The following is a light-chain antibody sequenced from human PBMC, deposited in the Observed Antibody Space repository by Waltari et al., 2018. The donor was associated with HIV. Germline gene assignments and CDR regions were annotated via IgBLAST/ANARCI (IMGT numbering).Light chain of an antibody. CDR1: SSNIGSYY. J-gene: IGLJ2*01. Sequence: QSVLTQPPSASGTPGQRVTISCSGSSSNIGSYYVYWYQQLPGTAPKLLIYRNNQRPSGVPDLFSGSKSGTSASLAINGLRSEDEADYYCVAWTDSLTAVVFGGGTKLSVL. CDR3: VAWTDSLTAVV. V-gene: IGLV1-47*01. CDR2: RNN.